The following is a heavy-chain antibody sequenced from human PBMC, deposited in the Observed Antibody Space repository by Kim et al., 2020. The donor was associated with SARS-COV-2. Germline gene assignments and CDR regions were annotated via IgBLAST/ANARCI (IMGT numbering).Heavy chain of an antibody. V-gene: IGHV3-30*18. D-gene: IGHD3-10*01. Sequence: GGSLRLSCAASGFTFSSYGMHWVRQAPGKGLEWVAVISYDGSNKYYADSVKGRFTISRDNSKNTLYLQMNSLRAGDTAVYYCGKPYYYGSGSYRLGLDV. CDR2: ISYDGSNK. J-gene: IGHJ6*01. CDR1: GFTFSSYG. CDR3: GKPYYYGSGSYRLGLDV.